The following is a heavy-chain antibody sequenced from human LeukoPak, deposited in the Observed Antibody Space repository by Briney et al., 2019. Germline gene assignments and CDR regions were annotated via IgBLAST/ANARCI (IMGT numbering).Heavy chain of an antibody. V-gene: IGHV3-21*01. CDR2: ISSSSSYI. D-gene: IGHD1-26*01. CDR1: GFTFSTYW. J-gene: IGHJ5*02. CDR3: ARELQWELLEDWFDP. Sequence: GGSLRLSCAAFGFTFSTYWMTWVRQAPGKGLEWVSSISSSSSYIYYADSVKGRFTISRDNAKNSLYLQMNSLRAEDTAVYYCARELQWELLEDWFDPWGQGTLVTVSS.